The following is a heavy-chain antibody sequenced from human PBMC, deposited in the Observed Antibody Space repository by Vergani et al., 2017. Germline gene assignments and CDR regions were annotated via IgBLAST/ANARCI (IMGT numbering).Heavy chain of an antibody. J-gene: IGHJ4*02. Sequence: QITLKESGPTLVKPTQTLTLTCTFSGFSLSTSGVGVGWIRQPPGKALEWRALIYWDDDKCYSPSLKSRLTITKDTSKNQVVLTMTNMDPVDTATDYCAHARGIQLWSNWGQGTLVTVSS. D-gene: IGHD5-18*01. CDR3: AHARGIQLWSN. CDR1: GFSLSTSGVG. V-gene: IGHV2-5*02. CDR2: IYWDDDK.